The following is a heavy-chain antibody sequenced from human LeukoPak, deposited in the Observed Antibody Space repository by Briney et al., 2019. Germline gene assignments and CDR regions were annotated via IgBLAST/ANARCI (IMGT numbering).Heavy chain of an antibody. CDR3: ARHYADFWSGYYY. CDR2: IYPGDPDT. V-gene: IGHV5-51*01. CDR1: GYSFTSYW. D-gene: IGHD3-3*01. J-gene: IGHJ4*02. Sequence: GESLKISCKGSGYSFTSYWIGWVRQMPGKGLEWMGIIYPGDPDTRYSPSFQGQVTISADKSISTAYLQWSSLKASDTAMYYCARHYADFWSGYYYWGQGTLVTVSS.